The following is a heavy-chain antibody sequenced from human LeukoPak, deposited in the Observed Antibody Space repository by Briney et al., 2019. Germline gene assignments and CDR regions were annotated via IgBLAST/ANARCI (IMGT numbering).Heavy chain of an antibody. J-gene: IGHJ6*02. CDR2: ISAYNGNT. CDR1: GYTFTSYG. CDR3: ARDPNVKDIAVAGTDYYYGMDV. V-gene: IGHV1-18*01. Sequence: GASVTVSCKASGYTFTSYGISWVRQAPGQGLEWMGWISAYNGNTNYAQKLQGRVTMTTDTSTSTAYMELRSLRSDDTAVYYCARDPNVKDIAVAGTDYYYGMDVWGQGTTVTVSS. D-gene: IGHD6-19*01.